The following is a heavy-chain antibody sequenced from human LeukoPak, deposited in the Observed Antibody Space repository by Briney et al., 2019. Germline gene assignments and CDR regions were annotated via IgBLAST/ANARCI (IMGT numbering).Heavy chain of an antibody. J-gene: IGHJ4*02. Sequence: PGGSLRLSCAASGFTFSSYSMNWVRQAPGKGLEWVSSISSSSSYIYYADSVKGRFTISRDNSKNTLYLQMNSLRAEDTAVYYCAKDCSSTSCYTGDYWGQGTLVTVSS. CDR1: GFTFSSYS. CDR3: AKDCSSTSCYTGDY. CDR2: ISSSSSYI. D-gene: IGHD2-2*02. V-gene: IGHV3-21*01.